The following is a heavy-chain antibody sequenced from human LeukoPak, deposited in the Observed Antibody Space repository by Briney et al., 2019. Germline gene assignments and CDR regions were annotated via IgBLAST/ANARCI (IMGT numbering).Heavy chain of an antibody. J-gene: IGHJ5*02. CDR1: GGSISSYY. CDR3: ARDRPTIFGVVRSWFDP. V-gene: IGHV4-4*07. CDR2: IYTSGST. Sequence: PSETLSLTCTVSGGSISSYYWSWIRQPAGKGLEWIGRIYTSGSTNYNPPLKSRVTISVDKSKNQFSLKLSSVTAADTAVYYCARDRPTIFGVVRSWFDPWGQGTLVTVSS. D-gene: IGHD3-3*01.